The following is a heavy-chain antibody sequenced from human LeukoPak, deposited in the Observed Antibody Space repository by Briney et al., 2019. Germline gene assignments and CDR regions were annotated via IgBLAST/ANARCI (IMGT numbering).Heavy chain of an antibody. CDR3: ARGEYGSGWYRD. CDR2: ISSDGSDT. D-gene: IGHD6-19*01. Sequence: GGSLRLSCVASGFTFSSSWMYWVRQAPGKGLVWASRISSDGSDTTYADSVKGRFTISRDNAKNISYLQMNSLRVEDTAVYYCARGEYGSGWYRDWGQGTLVTVSS. CDR1: GFTFSSSW. J-gene: IGHJ4*02. V-gene: IGHV3-74*01.